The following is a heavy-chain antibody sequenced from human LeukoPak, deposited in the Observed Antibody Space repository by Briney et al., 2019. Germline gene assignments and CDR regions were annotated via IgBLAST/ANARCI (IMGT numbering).Heavy chain of an antibody. CDR1: GDSVSSNSAA. CDR2: TYYRSKWYN. D-gene: IGHD3-3*01. J-gene: IGHJ4*02. V-gene: IGHV6-1*01. Sequence: SQTLSLTCAISGDSVSSNSAAWNWIRQSPSRGLEWLGRTYYRSKWYNDYAVSMKSRITINPDTSKNQFSLKLSSVTAADTAVYYCASLRGDFWSGYYTVEYYFDYWGQGALVTVSS. CDR3: ASLRGDFWSGYYTVEYYFDY.